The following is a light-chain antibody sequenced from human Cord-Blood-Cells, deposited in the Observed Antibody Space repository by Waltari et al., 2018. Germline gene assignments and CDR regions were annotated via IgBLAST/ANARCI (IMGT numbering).Light chain of an antibody. CDR3: CSYAGSYTFEV. Sequence: QAVLTQPSSLSASPGASASLTCTLRSGINVGTYRIYWYQQKPGSPPQYLLRYKSDSDKQQGSGVPSRFSGSKDASANAGILLISGLQSEDEADYYYCSYAGSYTFEVFGGGTKLTVL. V-gene: IGLV5-45*02. CDR1: SGINVGTYR. J-gene: IGLJ2*01. CDR2: YKSDSDK.